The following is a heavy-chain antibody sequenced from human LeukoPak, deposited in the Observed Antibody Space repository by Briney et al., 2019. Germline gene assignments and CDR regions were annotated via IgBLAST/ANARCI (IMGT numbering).Heavy chain of an antibody. J-gene: IGHJ5*02. D-gene: IGHD2-2*03. CDR3: VRVMDIVVVPAAPLWP. CDR2: IWYDGSNK. V-gene: IGHV3-33*08. CDR1: GFTFSSYA. Sequence: GGSLRLSCAASGFTFSSYAMSWVRQAPGKGLEWVAVIWYDGSNKYYADSVKGRFTISRDNSKNTLYLQMNSLRAEDTAVYYCVRVMDIVVVPAAPLWPWGQGTLVPVSS.